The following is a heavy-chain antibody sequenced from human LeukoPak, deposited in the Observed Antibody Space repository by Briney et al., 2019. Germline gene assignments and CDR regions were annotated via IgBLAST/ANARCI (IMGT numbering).Heavy chain of an antibody. J-gene: IGHJ4*02. Sequence: ASVKVSCKASGYTFTSYGISWVRQAPGQGLEWMGWISAYNGNTNYAQKLQGRVTMTRDTSISTAYMELSRLRSDDTAVYYCARVGRLYSSSWPFDYWGQGTLVTVSS. D-gene: IGHD6-13*01. CDR3: ARVGRLYSSSWPFDY. CDR2: ISAYNGNT. V-gene: IGHV1-18*01. CDR1: GYTFTSYG.